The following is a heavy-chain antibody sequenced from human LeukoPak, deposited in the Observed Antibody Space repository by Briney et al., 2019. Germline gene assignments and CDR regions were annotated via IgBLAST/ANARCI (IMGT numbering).Heavy chain of an antibody. CDR3: ARGKAAAGTGYYYMDV. J-gene: IGHJ6*03. CDR1: GYTFTSYD. D-gene: IGHD6-13*01. Sequence: ASVKVSCKASGYTFTSYDINWVRQATSQGVEWMGGMNPNSGNTGYAQKFQGRVTMTRNTSISTAYMELSSLRSEDTAVYYCARGKAAAGTGYYYMDVWGKGTTVTVSS. CDR2: MNPNSGNT. V-gene: IGHV1-8*01.